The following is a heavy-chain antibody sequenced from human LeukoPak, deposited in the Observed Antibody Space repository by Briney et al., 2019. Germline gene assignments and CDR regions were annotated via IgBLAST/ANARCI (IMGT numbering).Heavy chain of an antibody. CDR3: AKCRSGKSYYYYMDV. CDR1: GFTFSSYA. D-gene: IGHD3-3*01. Sequence: TGGSLRLSCAASGFTFSSYAMSWVRQAPGKGLEWVSAISGSGGSTYYADSVKGRFTISRDNSNNTLYLQMNSLRAEDTAVYYCAKCRSGKSYYYYMDVWGKGTTVTVSS. V-gene: IGHV3-23*01. CDR2: ISGSGGST. J-gene: IGHJ6*03.